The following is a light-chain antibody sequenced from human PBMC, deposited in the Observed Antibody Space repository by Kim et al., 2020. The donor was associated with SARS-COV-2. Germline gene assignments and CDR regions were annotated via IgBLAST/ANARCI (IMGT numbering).Light chain of an antibody. J-gene: IGLJ2*01. V-gene: IGLV3-1*01. CDR2: QDS. Sequence: SYELTQPPSVSVSPGQTASITCSGDKLGDKYACWYQQKPGQSPVLVLYQDSKRPSGIPERFSGSNFGNTATLTISGTQAMDEADYYCQAWDSSTVVFGGGTQLTVL. CDR3: QAWDSSTVV. CDR1: KLGDKY.